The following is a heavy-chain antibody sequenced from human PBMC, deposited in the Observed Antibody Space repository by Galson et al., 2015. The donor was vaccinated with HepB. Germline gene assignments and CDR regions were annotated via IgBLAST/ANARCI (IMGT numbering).Heavy chain of an antibody. CDR1: GGSFSGYY. CDR2: INHSGST. V-gene: IGHV4-34*01. D-gene: IGHD4-11*01. J-gene: IGHJ3*02. CDR3: VRVPSNYDHDAFDI. Sequence: ETLSLTCAVYGGSFSGYYWSWIRQPPGKGLEWIGEINHSGSTNYNPSLKSRVTISVDTSKNQFSLKLSSVTAADTAVYYCVRVPSNYDHDAFDIWGQGTMVTVSS.